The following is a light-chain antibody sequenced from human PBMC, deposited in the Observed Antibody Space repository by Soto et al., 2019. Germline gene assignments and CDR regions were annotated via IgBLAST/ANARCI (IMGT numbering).Light chain of an antibody. CDR1: QSISTE. V-gene: IGKV3-15*01. CDR3: LQGENWPLT. J-gene: IGKJ2*01. Sequence: EIVMTQSPATLSVSPGERATLSCRASQSISTELAWYQQKPGQPPRLLIYSASTRATGVPARFNVSGSGSEFTLTISGMQSEDFTVYYCLQGENWPLTLGEGTRLE. CDR2: SAS.